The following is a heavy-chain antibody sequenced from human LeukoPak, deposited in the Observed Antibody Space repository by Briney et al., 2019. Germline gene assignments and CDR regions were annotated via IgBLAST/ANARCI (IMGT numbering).Heavy chain of an antibody. V-gene: IGHV3-53*01. D-gene: IGHD6-6*01. CDR1: GFTVSSNY. Sequence: PGGSLRLSCAASGFTVSSNYMSWVRLAPGKGLEWVSVIYSGGSTYYADSVKGRFTISRDNSKNTLYLQMNSLRAEDTAVYYCARAARSFHSSYYFDYWGQGTLVTVSS. CDR2: IYSGGST. CDR3: ARAARSFHSSYYFDY. J-gene: IGHJ4*02.